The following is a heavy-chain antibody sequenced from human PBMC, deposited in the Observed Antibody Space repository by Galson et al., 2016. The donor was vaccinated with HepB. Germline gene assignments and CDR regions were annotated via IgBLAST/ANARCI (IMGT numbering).Heavy chain of an antibody. J-gene: IGHJ5*02. CDR1: GYTFTNYA. CDR3: ARGGLTMGIIGGDYNWIDP. CDR2: INIGNGNT. Sequence: SVKVSCKASGYTFTNYALHWVRQAPGQRLEWMGWINIGNGNTQCSQTFQGRVNIPRDTSASIAYMELSSLRSEDTAVYYCARGGLTMGIIGGDYNWIDPWSQGTLVTVSS. V-gene: IGHV1-3*04. D-gene: IGHD3-3*01.